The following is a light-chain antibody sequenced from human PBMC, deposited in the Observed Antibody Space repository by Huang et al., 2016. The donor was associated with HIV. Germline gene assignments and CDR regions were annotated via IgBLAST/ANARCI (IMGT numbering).Light chain of an antibody. Sequence: DIQMTQSPSSLSASVGDRITITCRASQGVSDCLAWYQHKPGKAPRLLMHTTSRLESGVPSRFSGSGSGSYFTLTISNLQPEDFATYYCHQYYSIFHTFGQGTKLEIK. J-gene: IGKJ2*01. V-gene: IGKV1-NL1*01. CDR2: TTS. CDR1: QGVSDC. CDR3: HQYYSIFHT.